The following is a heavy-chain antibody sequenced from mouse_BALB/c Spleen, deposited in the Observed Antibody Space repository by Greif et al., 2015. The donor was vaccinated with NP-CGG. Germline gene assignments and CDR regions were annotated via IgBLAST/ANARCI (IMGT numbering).Heavy chain of an antibody. CDR1: GYTFTTYW. J-gene: IGHJ4*01. CDR2: IYPDSGSA. D-gene: IGHD2-14*01. V-gene: IGHV1S22*01. CDR3: TRAYCRYALDS. Sequence: LQQSGSELVRPGASVKLSCKASGYTFTTYWMHWVKQMPGQGLEWIGTIYPDSGSAYYDEKFKSKATLTVDTSSSTAYMQLSSLTSEDSAVYYCTRAYCRYALDSWGQGTSVTVSS.